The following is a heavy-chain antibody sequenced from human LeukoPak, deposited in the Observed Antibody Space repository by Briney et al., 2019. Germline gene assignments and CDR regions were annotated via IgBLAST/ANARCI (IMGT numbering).Heavy chain of an antibody. J-gene: IGHJ4*02. CDR2: ISGSGGST. D-gene: IGHD6-19*01. Sequence: GGSLRLSCSASGFTFSTYWMSWVRQAPGKGLEWVSAISGSGGSTYYADSVKGRFTISRDNSKNTLYLQMNSLRAEDTAVYYCASHRRRIAVAGSDYWGQGTLVTVSS. V-gene: IGHV3-23*01. CDR1: GFTFSTYW. CDR3: ASHRRRIAVAGSDY.